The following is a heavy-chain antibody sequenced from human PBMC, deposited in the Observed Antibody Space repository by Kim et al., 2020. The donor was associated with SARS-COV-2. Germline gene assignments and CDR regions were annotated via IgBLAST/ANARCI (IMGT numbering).Heavy chain of an antibody. CDR2: IKQDGNQK. V-gene: IGHV3-7*01. Sequence: GGSLRLSCAASGFTFSSYGMTWVRQAPGKGLEWVANIKQDGNQKYYVDSVKGRFTISRDNAKNSLYLQMNSLRAEDTAVYYCARDGDLYSSGKDAFDIWGEGTMVTVSS. CDR1: GFTFSSYG. D-gene: IGHD6-19*01. J-gene: IGHJ3*02. CDR3: ARDGDLYSSGKDAFDI.